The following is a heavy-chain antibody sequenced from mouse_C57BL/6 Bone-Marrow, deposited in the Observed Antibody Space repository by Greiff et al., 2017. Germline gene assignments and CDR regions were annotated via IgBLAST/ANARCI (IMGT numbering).Heavy chain of an antibody. J-gene: IGHJ4*01. CDR1: GFTFSSYT. CDR2: ISGGGGNT. CDR3: ARGDYDAGPYAMDY. D-gene: IGHD2-4*01. V-gene: IGHV5-9*01. Sequence: EVKVVESGGGLVKPGGSLKLSCAASGFTFSSYTMSWVRQTPEKRLEWVATISGGGGNTYYPDSVKGRFTISRDNAKNTLYLQMSSLRSEDTALYYGARGDYDAGPYAMDYWGQGTSVTVSS.